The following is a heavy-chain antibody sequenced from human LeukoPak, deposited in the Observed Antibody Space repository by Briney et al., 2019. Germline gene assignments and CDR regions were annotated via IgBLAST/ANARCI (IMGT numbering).Heavy chain of an antibody. Sequence: KTSETLSLTCTVSGDSVTSYYWSWIRQSPGKGLEWIGYIYSGGRTIYNPSLKGRLTISSDTSKSQFSLKLSSVTAADTAVYYCAINSSGDSSGYDYWGQGILVTVSS. CDR1: GDSVTSYY. CDR2: IYSGGRT. D-gene: IGHD3-22*01. V-gene: IGHV4-59*08. J-gene: IGHJ4*02. CDR3: AINSSGDSSGYDY.